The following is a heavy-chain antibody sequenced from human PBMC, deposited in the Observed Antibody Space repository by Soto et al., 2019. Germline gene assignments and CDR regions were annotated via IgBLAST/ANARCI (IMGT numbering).Heavy chain of an antibody. CDR3: ARDGLNWFDP. Sequence: SETLSLTCTVSGGSISSGGYYWSWIRQHPGKGLEWIGYIYYSGSTYYNPSLKNRVTISVDTSKNQFSLKLSSVTAADTAVYYCARDGLNWFDPWGQGTLVTVSS. CDR2: IYYSGST. V-gene: IGHV4-31*03. J-gene: IGHJ5*02. D-gene: IGHD2-21*02. CDR1: GGSISSGGYY.